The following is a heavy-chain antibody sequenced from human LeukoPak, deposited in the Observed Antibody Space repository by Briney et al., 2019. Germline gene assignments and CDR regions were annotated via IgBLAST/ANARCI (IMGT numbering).Heavy chain of an antibody. CDR3: ASRNYDFWSGYYERHYYYYMDV. CDR2: INHSGST. CDR1: GGSFSGYY. J-gene: IGHJ6*03. D-gene: IGHD3-3*01. Sequence: PSETLSLTCAVYGGSFSGYYWSWIRQPPGKGLEWIGEINHSGSTNYNPSLKSRVTISVDTSKNQFSLKLSSVTAADTAVYYCASRNYDFWSGYYERHYYYYMDVWGKGTTVTVS. V-gene: IGHV4-34*01.